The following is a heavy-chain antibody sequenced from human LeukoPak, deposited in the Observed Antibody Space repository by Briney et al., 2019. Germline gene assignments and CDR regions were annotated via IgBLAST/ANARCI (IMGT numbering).Heavy chain of an antibody. J-gene: IGHJ4*02. CDR1: GFTFSSYS. V-gene: IGHV3-48*01. D-gene: IGHD5-24*01. CDR3: AKDRGLRNQWLQLTHDY. CDR2: ISSSSSTI. Sequence: PGGSLRLSCAASGFTFSSYSMNWVRQAPGKGLEWVSYISSSSSTIYYADSVKGRFTISRDNAKNSLYLQMNSLRAEDTAVYYCAKDRGLRNQWLQLTHDYWGQGTLVSVSS.